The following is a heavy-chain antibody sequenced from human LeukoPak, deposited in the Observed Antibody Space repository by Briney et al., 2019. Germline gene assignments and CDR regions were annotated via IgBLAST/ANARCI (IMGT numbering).Heavy chain of an antibody. Sequence: ASVKVSCKASGYTFTSYGISWVRQAPGQGLEWMGWMNPNSGNTGYAQKFQGRVTMTRNTSISTAYMELSSLRSEDTAVYYCARGKFVMVRGVIAWFDPWGQGTLVTVSS. CDR2: MNPNSGNT. CDR3: ARGKFVMVRGVIAWFDP. CDR1: GYTFTSYG. V-gene: IGHV1-8*02. D-gene: IGHD3-10*01. J-gene: IGHJ5*02.